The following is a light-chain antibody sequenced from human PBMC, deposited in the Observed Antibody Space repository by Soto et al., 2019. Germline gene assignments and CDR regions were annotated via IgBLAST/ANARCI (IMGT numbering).Light chain of an antibody. J-gene: IGLJ2*01. Sequence: QSVLTQPPSVSAAPGQKVTISCSGSSSNIGNNYVSWYQQLPGTAPKLLIYYNNKRPSVIPDRFSGSKSGTSATLGITGLQTGDEDDYYCGTWDSSMSAVVFGGGTKLTVL. CDR2: YNN. CDR3: GTWDSSMSAVV. V-gene: IGLV1-51*01. CDR1: SSNIGNNY.